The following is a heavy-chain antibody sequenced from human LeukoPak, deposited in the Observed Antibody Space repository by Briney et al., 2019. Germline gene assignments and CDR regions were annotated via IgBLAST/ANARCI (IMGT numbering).Heavy chain of an antibody. CDR3: AMRDRGYGLDI. CDR1: GFSLRAYD. Sequence: GGSLRLSCAASGFSLRAYDLIWVRQAPGKGLDWVSIINGGGDIMMYEDSVKGRFTISRDNSKNTFYLQMNSLRVEDTAVYYCAMRDRGYGLDIWGQGTMVTVSP. CDR2: INGGGDIM. J-gene: IGHJ3*02. V-gene: IGHV3-23*01. D-gene: IGHD3-10*01.